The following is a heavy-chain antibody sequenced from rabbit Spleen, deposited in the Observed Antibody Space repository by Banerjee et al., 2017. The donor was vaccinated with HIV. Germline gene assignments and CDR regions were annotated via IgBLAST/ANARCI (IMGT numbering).Heavy chain of an antibody. J-gene: IGHJ4*01. V-gene: IGHV1S40*01. CDR1: GFSFSSGYF. Sequence: LEESGGDLVKPGASLTLTCKASGFSFSSGYFMCWVRQAPGKGLEWIACINIVTGKSVYASWAKGRFTMSRTSSTTVTLQMTSLTAADTATYFCARDLVSVIGWNFNLWGPGTLVTV. CDR2: INIVTGKS. D-gene: IGHD1-1*01. CDR3: ARDLVSVIGWNFNL.